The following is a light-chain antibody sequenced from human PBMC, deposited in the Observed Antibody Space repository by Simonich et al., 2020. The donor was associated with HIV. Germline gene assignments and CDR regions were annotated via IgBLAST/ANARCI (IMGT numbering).Light chain of an antibody. CDR1: QSVSSN. Sequence: EIVLTQSPATLSVSPGERATLSCRASQSVSSNLAWYRQKPGQPPKLFIYWASPRESGVPDRFSGSGSETDFTLTISSLQAEDVAVYYCQQYYSTPPAFGQGTKVEIK. CDR3: QQYYSTPPA. J-gene: IGKJ1*01. CDR2: WAS. V-gene: IGKV4-1*01.